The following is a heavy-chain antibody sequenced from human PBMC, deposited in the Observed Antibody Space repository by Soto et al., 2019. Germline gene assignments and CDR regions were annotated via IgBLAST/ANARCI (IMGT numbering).Heavy chain of an antibody. Sequence: QITLEESGPTLVNPTQTLTLTCTFSGFSLSTSGVGVGWIRQPPGKALEWLALLYGNNDKRFSPSLKSRLTITKDTSKNQVVLTMTNMDPVDTATYYCARTGYSSSWYVNAFDIWGQGTVVTVSS. CDR3: ARTGYSSSWYVNAFDI. CDR1: GFSLSTSGVG. J-gene: IGHJ3*02. D-gene: IGHD6-13*01. CDR2: LYGNNDK. V-gene: IGHV2-5*01.